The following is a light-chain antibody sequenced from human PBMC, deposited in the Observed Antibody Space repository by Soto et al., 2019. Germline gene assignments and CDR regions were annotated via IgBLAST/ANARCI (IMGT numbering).Light chain of an antibody. CDR1: SSDVGGYNY. CDR3: SSHTSSSTPV. Sequence: HSALTQPASVSGSPGQSITISCTGTSSDVGGYNYVSWYQQHPGKAPKLMIYDVSNRPSGVSNRFSGSKSGNTASLTISGLQAEDEADYYCSSHTSSSTPVFGGGTKLTVL. CDR2: DVS. V-gene: IGLV2-14*01. J-gene: IGLJ2*01.